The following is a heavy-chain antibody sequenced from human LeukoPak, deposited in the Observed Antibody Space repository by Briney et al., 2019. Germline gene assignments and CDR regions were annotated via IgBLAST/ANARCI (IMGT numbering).Heavy chain of an antibody. CDR1: GFTFSDYY. CDR2: ISGSGGST. D-gene: IGHD4/OR15-4a*01. V-gene: IGHV3-23*01. CDR3: AKESSGLYYFDY. Sequence: PSGGSLRLSCAASGFTFSDYYMSWVRQAPGKGLEWVSAISGSGGSTYYADSVKGRFTISRDNSKNTLYLQMNSLRAEDTAVYYCAKESSGLYYFDYWGQGTLVTVSS. J-gene: IGHJ4*02.